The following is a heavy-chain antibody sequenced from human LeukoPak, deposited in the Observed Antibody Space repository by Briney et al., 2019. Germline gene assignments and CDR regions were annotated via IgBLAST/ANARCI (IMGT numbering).Heavy chain of an antibody. CDR3: ARAFKWGHYYYYYYMDV. V-gene: IGHV1-69*13. CDR2: IIPIFGTA. CDR1: GGTFSSYA. D-gene: IGHD7-27*01. J-gene: IGHJ6*03. Sequence: ASVKVSCKASGGTFSSYAISWVRQAPGQGLEWMGGIIPIFGTANYAQKFQGRVTITADESTSTAYMELRSLRSDDTAVYYCARAFKWGHYYYYYYMDVWGKGTTVTVSS.